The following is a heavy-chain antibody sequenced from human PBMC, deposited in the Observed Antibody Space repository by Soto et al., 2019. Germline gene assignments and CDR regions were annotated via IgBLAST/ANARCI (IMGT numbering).Heavy chain of an antibody. J-gene: IGHJ4*02. CDR3: AQGVPQGPGFDY. CDR2: IIPIFGTA. Sequence: ASVKVSCKASGGTFSSYAISWVRQAPGQGLEWMGGIIPIFGTANYAQKFQGRVTITADESTSTAYMELSSLRSEDTAVYYCAQGVPQGPGFDYWGQGILVTVPS. V-gene: IGHV1-69*13. CDR1: GGTFSSYA.